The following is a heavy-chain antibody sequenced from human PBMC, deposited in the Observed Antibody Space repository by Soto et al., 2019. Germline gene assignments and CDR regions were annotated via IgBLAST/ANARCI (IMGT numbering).Heavy chain of an antibody. D-gene: IGHD6-13*01. V-gene: IGHV1-69*13. Sequence: SVKVSCKASGGTFSSYAISWVRQAPGQGLEWMGGIIPIFGTANYAQKFQGRVTITADESTSTAYMELSSLRSEDTAVYYCARLGDIWIAAAGTRWFDPWGQGTLVTVSS. J-gene: IGHJ5*02. CDR1: GGTFSSYA. CDR3: ARLGDIWIAAAGTRWFDP. CDR2: IIPIFGTA.